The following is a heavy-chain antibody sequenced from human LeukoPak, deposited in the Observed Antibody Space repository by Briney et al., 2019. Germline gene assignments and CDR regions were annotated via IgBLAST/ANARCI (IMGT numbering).Heavy chain of an antibody. CDR2: INHSGST. D-gene: IGHD6-13*01. CDR1: GGSFSGYY. CDR3: AREYGIAAAGTSTGEEGIILH. J-gene: IGHJ4*02. V-gene: IGHV4-34*01. Sequence: SETLSLTCAVYGGSFSGYYWSWVRQPPGKGLEWIGEINHSGSTNYNPSLKSRVTISVDTSKNQFSLKLSSVTAADTAVYYCAREYGIAAAGTSTGEEGIILHWGQGTLVTVSS.